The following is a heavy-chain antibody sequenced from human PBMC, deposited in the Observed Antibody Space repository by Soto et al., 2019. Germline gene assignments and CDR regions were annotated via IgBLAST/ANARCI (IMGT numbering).Heavy chain of an antibody. CDR1: GFTFSSYA. CDR3: ALTLYSIYTRDY. Sequence: GGSLRLSCAASGFTFSSYAMSWVRQAPGKGLEWVSAISGNGGSTYYADSVKGRFTISRDNAKNTLYLQINNLKAEDTALYYYALTLYSIYTRDYGGQGALVTVSS. J-gene: IGHJ4*02. CDR2: ISGNGGST. V-gene: IGHV3-23*01. D-gene: IGHD4-4*01.